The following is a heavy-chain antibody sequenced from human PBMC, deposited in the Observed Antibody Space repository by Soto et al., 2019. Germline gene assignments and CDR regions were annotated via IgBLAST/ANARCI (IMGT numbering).Heavy chain of an antibody. CDR3: ATLPAQSKYRNFWFDP. J-gene: IGHJ5*02. V-gene: IGHV1-24*01. CDR1: GYTLTELS. CDR2: FDPEDGET. Sequence: QVQLVQSGAEVKKPGALVKVSCKVSGYTLTELSMHWVRQAPGKGLEWMGGFDPEDGETIYAQKFQGRVTMTEDTSTDTAYMELSSLRSEDTAVYYCATLPAQSKYRNFWFDPWGQGTLVTVSS. D-gene: IGHD3-16*02.